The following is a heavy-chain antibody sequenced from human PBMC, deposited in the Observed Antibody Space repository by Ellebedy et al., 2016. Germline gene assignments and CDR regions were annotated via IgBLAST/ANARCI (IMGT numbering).Heavy chain of an antibody. J-gene: IGHJ4*02. CDR3: ARLDHTTNSLDI. V-gene: IGHV4-4*08. Sequence: SETLSLXXSVSGDSVIRYYWAWIRQSPVKGLEWLGYIYTIGYTNYNPSLKSRVAISVDTSKNQVSLQLSSLLDADTAVYFCARLDHTTNSLDIWGQGTLVTVSS. CDR2: IYTIGYT. D-gene: IGHD4-23*01. CDR1: GDSVIRYY.